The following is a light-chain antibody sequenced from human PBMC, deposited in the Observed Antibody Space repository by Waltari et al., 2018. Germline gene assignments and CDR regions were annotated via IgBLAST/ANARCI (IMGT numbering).Light chain of an antibody. J-gene: IGLJ2*01. V-gene: IGLV1-47*01. Sequence: QSVLTQPPSGSGTPGQRVTISCSGSSSNIGSNYVYWYQQLPGKAPKLPIYRNNQRPSGVPDRFSGSKSGTSASLAISGLRSEDEADYYCAAWDDTLSGVVFGGGTKLTVL. CDR2: RNN. CDR1: SSNIGSNY. CDR3: AAWDDTLSGVV.